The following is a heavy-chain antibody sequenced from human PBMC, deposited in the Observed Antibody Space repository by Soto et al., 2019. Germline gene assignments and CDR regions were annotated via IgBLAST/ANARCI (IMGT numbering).Heavy chain of an antibody. Sequence: QVQLVESGGGVVQPGGSLKLSCAASGFTFSHYGMHWVRQAPGKALEWVALIWSDASNKFYADSLKGRFIISRDNYTNNLYLQMDSLRAEDMDIYYCARDRTSNHYMDVWGKGTTVTVS. CDR1: GFTFSHYG. D-gene: IGHD1-7*01. CDR3: ARDRTSNHYMDV. J-gene: IGHJ6*03. V-gene: IGHV3-33*01. CDR2: IWSDASNK.